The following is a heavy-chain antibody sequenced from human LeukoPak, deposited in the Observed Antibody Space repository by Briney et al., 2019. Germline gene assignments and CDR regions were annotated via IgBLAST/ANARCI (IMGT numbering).Heavy chain of an antibody. Sequence: GGSLRLSCAASGFTVSSNYMSWVRQAPGKGLEWVSVIYSGGSTYYADSVKGRFTISRDNSKNTLYLQMNSLRAEDTAVYYCAKLTSIVVVVAATSRGYYFDYWGQGTLVTVSS. V-gene: IGHV3-53*01. D-gene: IGHD2-15*01. J-gene: IGHJ4*02. CDR1: GFTVSSNY. CDR3: AKLTSIVVVVAATSRGYYFDY. CDR2: IYSGGST.